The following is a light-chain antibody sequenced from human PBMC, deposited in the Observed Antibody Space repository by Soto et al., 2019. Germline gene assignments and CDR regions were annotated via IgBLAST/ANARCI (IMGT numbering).Light chain of an antibody. V-gene: IGLV2-14*01. CDR3: SSYTSSS. Sequence: QSALTQPASVSGSPGQSITISCTGTSSDVGGYNYVSWYQQHPGKAPKLMIYDVSNRPSGVSNRFSGSKSGNTASLTISGLQAEDEADYYCSSYTSSSFGTGTKVTVL. J-gene: IGLJ1*01. CDR1: SSDVGGYNY. CDR2: DVS.